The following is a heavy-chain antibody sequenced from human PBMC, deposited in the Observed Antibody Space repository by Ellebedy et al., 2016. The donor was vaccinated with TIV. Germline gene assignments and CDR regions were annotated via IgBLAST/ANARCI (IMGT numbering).Heavy chain of an antibody. V-gene: IGHV3-9*01. CDR3: TKDLLRGIWGGSGRDY. CDR1: GFIFDDYA. D-gene: IGHD7-27*01. CDR2: ISWRGHYI. Sequence: SLKISXAASGFIFDDYAMHWVRQAPGKGLEWVSGISWRGHYIGYADSVRGRFSISRDNAKSSLYLQMNSLRIEDTAVYYCTKDLLRGIWGGSGRDYWGQGTLVTVSS. J-gene: IGHJ4*02.